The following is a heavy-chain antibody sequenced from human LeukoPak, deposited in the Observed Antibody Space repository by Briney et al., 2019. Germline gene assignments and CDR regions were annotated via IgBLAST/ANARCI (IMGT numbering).Heavy chain of an antibody. D-gene: IGHD5-18*01. V-gene: IGHV1-69*04. CDR3: AKDQGLTAPPPYGLDV. Sequence: GASVKVSCKASGGTFSSYAISWVRQAPGQGLEWMGRIIPILGIANYAQKFQGRVTITADKSTSTAYMELSSLRSEDTAVYYCAKDQGLTAPPPYGLDVWGQGTTVIVSS. CDR2: IIPILGIA. J-gene: IGHJ6*02. CDR1: GGTFSSYA.